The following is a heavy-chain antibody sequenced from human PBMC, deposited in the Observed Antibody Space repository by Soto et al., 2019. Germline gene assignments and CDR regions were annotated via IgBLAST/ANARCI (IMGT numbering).Heavy chain of an antibody. CDR1: GFTFSSYS. Sequence: GGSLRLSCAASGFTFSSYSMNWVRQAPGKGLEWVSSISSSSSYIYYADSVKGRFTISRDNAKNSLYLQMNSLRAEDTAVYYCARSVDTASPLDYWGQGTMVTVSS. J-gene: IGHJ4*02. CDR2: ISSSSSYI. D-gene: IGHD5-18*01. V-gene: IGHV3-21*01. CDR3: ARSVDTASPLDY.